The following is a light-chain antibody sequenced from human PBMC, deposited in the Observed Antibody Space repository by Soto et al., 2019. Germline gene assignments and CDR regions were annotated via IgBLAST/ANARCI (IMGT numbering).Light chain of an antibody. J-gene: IGKJ3*01. CDR3: LHSRDSVST. Sequence: IVLTQYPGTLSLSPGERATLSCRASQSVSTLYMTWYQQKLGQAPRLLLYSAHTRAAGIPDRFKRTGSWTDFTLTISRLEPVDFALYYCLHSRDSVSTFGPRTKVDIK. CDR2: SAH. V-gene: IGKV3-20*01. CDR1: QSVSTLY.